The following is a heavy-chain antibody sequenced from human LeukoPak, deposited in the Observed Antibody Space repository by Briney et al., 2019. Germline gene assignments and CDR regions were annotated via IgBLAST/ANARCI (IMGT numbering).Heavy chain of an antibody. D-gene: IGHD5-18*01. CDR1: GVSLNTCCYY. CDR3: ARGRSYGFDFDS. V-gene: IGHV4-61*01. CDR2: KYYSGST. J-gene: IGHJ4*02. Sequence: SETLSLTCDVSGVSLNTCCYYWTSIRQPPGKGLEWIVYKYYSGSTRYNSSLTSRLTISLDTSKNQFSLRLTSVTAADTAVYYCARGRSYGFDFDSWGPGTLVIVSS.